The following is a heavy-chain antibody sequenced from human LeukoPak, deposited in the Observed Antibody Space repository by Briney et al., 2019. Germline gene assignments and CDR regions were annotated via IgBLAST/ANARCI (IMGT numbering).Heavy chain of an antibody. D-gene: IGHD3-10*01. CDR3: ARGCFGELLFHH. J-gene: IGHJ4*02. CDR2: ISSSGCHL. CDR1: GFTFDDHG. V-gene: IGHV3-20*04. Sequence: GGSLRLSCAASGFTFDDHGMSWVRQPPGKGLEWVSCISSSGCHLYSLDSVKGRFTISRDNAKNSLYLQMNSLRAEDTALYYCARGCFGELLFHHWGQGTLVTVPS.